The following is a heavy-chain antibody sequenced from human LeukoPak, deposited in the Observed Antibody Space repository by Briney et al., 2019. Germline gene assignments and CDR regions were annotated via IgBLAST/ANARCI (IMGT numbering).Heavy chain of an antibody. Sequence: SETLSPTCTVSGGSISSYYWSWIRQPPGKGLEWIGYIYYSGSTNYNPSLKSRVTISVDTSKNQFSLKLSSVTAADTAVYYCARGDYDYVWGSYRHDAFDIWGQGTMVTVSS. J-gene: IGHJ3*02. CDR3: ARGDYDYVWGSYRHDAFDI. D-gene: IGHD3-16*02. CDR2: IYYSGST. CDR1: GGSISSYY. V-gene: IGHV4-59*01.